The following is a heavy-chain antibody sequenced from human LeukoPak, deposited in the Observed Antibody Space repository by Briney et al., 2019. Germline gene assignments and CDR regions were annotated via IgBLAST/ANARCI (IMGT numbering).Heavy chain of an antibody. Sequence: GGSLRLSCLGSGFTFSWYGMNWVRQAPGRGLEYVSTIRKNGGNTYYVDSVKGRFTISRDNSKNTLYLQMNSLRVEDTAVYFCVKDLSDRDVDYWGQGTLFTVSS. CDR2: IRKNGGNT. D-gene: IGHD2-21*02. V-gene: IGHV3-64D*06. J-gene: IGHJ4*02. CDR1: GFTFSWYG. CDR3: VKDLSDRDVDY.